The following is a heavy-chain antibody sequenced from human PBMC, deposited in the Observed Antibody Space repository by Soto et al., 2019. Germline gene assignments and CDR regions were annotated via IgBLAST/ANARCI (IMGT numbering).Heavy chain of an antibody. V-gene: IGHV1-18*01. CDR3: ARVEAPFGESLH. Sequence: QIPLAQSGGEVKKPGASVKVSCKTSGYTFNSYTIAWVRQAPGQGLEWLGWISPDDGNTEYEQKFQGRVTMTADTLTNNAYLELRSLKSDDTAIYYCARVEAPFGESLHWGQGTPVTVSA. CDR2: ISPDDGNT. J-gene: IGHJ4*02. D-gene: IGHD3-10*01. CDR1: GYTFNSYT.